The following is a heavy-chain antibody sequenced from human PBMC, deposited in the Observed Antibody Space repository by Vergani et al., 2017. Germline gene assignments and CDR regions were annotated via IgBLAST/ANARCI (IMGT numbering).Heavy chain of an antibody. CDR3: ARALRYFDWGTGGAFDI. V-gene: IGHV4-61*02. D-gene: IGHD3-9*01. CDR1: GGSISSGSYY. J-gene: IGHJ3*02. CDR2: IYTSGST. Sequence: QVQLQESGPGLVKPSQTLSLTCTVSGGSISSGSYYWSWIRQPAGKGLEWIGRIYTSGSTNYNPSLKSRVTISVDTSKNQFSLKLCSVTAADTAVYYCARALRYFDWGTGGAFDIWGQGTMVTVSS.